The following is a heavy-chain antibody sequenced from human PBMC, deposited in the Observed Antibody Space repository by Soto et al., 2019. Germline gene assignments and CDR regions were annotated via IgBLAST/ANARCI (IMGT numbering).Heavy chain of an antibody. CDR3: ARDRPDISNPTDHPMFDY. CDR2: INSDGSST. CDR1: GFIFSSHW. D-gene: IGHD6-6*01. Sequence: GGSLRLSCTASGFIFSSHWMHWVRQSPEKGLVWVSRINSDGSSTAYADSVKGRFTISRDNAKNTLYLQMNSLRVEGTAVYYCARDRPDISNPTDHPMFDYWGQGTQVTVSS. J-gene: IGHJ4*02. V-gene: IGHV3-74*01.